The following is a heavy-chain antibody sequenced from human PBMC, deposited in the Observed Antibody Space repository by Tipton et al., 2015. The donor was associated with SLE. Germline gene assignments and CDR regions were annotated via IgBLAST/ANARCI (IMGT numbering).Heavy chain of an antibody. Sequence: PGLVKPSETLYLTCAVYGGTFRGYWWSWIRQSPGKGLEWLGTIYHSGTTYYNPSLKSRLTLSIDTSKNQFSLKLSSVTAADTAVYYCVRLELPATKADYWGPGTLVTVSS. CDR1: GGTFRGYW. CDR2: IYHSGTT. V-gene: IGHV4-34*10. CDR3: VRLELPATKADY. D-gene: IGHD5-24*01. J-gene: IGHJ4*02.